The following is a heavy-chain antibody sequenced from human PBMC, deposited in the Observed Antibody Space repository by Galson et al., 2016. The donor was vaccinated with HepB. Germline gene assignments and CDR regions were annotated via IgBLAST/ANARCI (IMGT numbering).Heavy chain of an antibody. V-gene: IGHV3-21*01. CDR1: GFIFSTYS. Sequence: SLRLSCAASGFIFSTYSMNWVRQAPGKGLEWVSSISSGRAYRYYADSVKGRFTISRDNAKKSLYLQMNSLRAKDTAVYYCARMRYSSGWLDGFVIWGQGTMVTVSS. D-gene: IGHD6-19*01. CDR2: ISSGRAYR. CDR3: ARMRYSSGWLDGFVI. J-gene: IGHJ3*02.